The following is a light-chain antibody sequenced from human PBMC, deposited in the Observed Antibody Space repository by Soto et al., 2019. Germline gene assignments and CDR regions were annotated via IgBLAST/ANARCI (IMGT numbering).Light chain of an antibody. CDR1: SSDVGSYNY. J-gene: IGLJ3*02. CDR2: EVS. V-gene: IGLV2-14*01. CDR3: NSYTTSSTRV. Sequence: QSALTQPASVSGSPGQSITISCTGTSSDVGSYNYVSWYQQHPGKAPKLIIYEVSNRPSGVSNRFSGSKSGNTASLTISGLQAEDEAEYYCNSYTTSSTRVFGGGTKLTVL.